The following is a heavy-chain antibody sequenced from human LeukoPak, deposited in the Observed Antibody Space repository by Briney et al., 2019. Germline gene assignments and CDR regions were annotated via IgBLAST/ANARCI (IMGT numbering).Heavy chain of an antibody. J-gene: IGHJ4*02. D-gene: IGHD3-9*01. V-gene: IGHV3-23*01. Sequence: GGSLRLSCTASGFTFSNYAMAWVRQTPRKGLEWVSTISGGGSDTDYAVSVKGRFTIPRDNSKSTLYLQMNSLRVEDTAIYYCAKPDYNFNDPYYFDRWGQGTLVTVSS. CDR2: ISGGGSDT. CDR3: AKPDYNFNDPYYFDR. CDR1: GFTFSNYA.